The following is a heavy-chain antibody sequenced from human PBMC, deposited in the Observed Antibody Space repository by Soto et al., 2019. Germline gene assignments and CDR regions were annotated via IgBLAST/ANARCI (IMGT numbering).Heavy chain of an antibody. CDR2: ISYDGSNT. J-gene: IGHJ4*02. CDR1: GFVFLNYA. V-gene: IGHV3-30*18. Sequence: QVQLVESGGGVVQPGKSLRLSCTASGFVFLNYAFHWVRQAPGKGLEWVAVISYDGSNTDYGDSVKGRFTISRDNSKSTLSLQMNSLRPEDTGVYYCAKDAGSTEYFFASWGQGTLVSVSS. CDR3: AKDAGSTEYFFAS.